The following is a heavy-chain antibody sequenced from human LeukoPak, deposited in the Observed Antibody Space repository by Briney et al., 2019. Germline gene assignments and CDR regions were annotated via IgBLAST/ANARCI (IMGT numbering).Heavy chain of an antibody. D-gene: IGHD3-22*01. V-gene: IGHV2-70*04. CDR3: ARNYYDSSGLYSGGFDY. Sequence: SGPALVKPTQTLTLTCTFSGFSLSTSGMRVSWIRQPPGKALEWLARIDWDDDKFYSTSLKTRLTISKDTSKNQVVLTMTNMVPVDTATYYCARNYYDSSGLYSGGFDYWGQGTLVTVSS. CDR1: GFSLSTSGMR. J-gene: IGHJ4*02. CDR2: IDWDDDK.